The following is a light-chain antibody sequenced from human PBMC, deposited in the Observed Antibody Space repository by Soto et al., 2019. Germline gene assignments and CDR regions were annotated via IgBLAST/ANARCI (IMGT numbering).Light chain of an antibody. CDR3: QHYYNWPPWT. V-gene: IGKV3-15*01. CDR2: GAS. CDR1: QGVRSN. Sequence: EIVMTQSPATLSVSPGERATLSFRASQGVRSNLAWYQQKPGQATRLLIYGASTRATGGPARFSGSGAGTEFTLTISSLQSEDFAVYYCQHYYNWPPWTFGQGTKVEIK. J-gene: IGKJ1*01.